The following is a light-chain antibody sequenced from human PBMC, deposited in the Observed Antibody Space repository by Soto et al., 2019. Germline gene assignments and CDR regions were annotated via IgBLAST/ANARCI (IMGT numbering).Light chain of an antibody. Sequence: QSVLPQPPSVTGAPGQRVTISCTGSSSNIGAGYYVHWYQQLPGTAPKLLIYGNNKRPSGVPDRFSGSKSGTSATLGITGLQTGDEADYYCGTWDSSLSIFVFGTGTKVTVL. CDR2: GNN. CDR3: GTWDSSLSIFV. J-gene: IGLJ1*01. CDR1: SSNIGAGYY. V-gene: IGLV1-51*02.